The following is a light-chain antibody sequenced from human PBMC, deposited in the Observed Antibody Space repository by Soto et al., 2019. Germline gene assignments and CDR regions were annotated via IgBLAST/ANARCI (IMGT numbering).Light chain of an antibody. Sequence: AIQMTQSPSSLSASVGDRVTITCRASQGIRNDLGWYQQKPGKAPKLLIYAASNLQSAVPSRFSGSGSGTDFTLTITSLQPEDFTTYYCQQNYNTLITFGQGTRLEIK. CDR3: QQNYNTLIT. CDR2: AAS. CDR1: QGIRND. V-gene: IGKV1-6*01. J-gene: IGKJ5*01.